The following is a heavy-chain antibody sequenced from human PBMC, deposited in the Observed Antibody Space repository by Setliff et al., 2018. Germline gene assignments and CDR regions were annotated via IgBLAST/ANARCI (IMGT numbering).Heavy chain of an antibody. CDR2: MYHSGSV. D-gene: IGHD2-8*02. V-gene: IGHV4-38-2*02. CDR3: TVYNTGSSKDHY. CDR1: GYSISSGYY. J-gene: IGHJ4*01. Sequence: TLSLTCTVSGYSISSGYYWGWIRQPPGKGLEWIGNMYHSGSVYYNPSLKSRVTISVDTSKNQFSLKLSSVTAADTALYYCTVYNTGSSKDHYWGQGTPVTVSS.